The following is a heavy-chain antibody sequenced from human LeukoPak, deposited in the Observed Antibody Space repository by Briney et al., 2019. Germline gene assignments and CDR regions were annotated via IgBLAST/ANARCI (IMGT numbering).Heavy chain of an antibody. V-gene: IGHV3-66*01. CDR2: IYSGGST. CDR1: GITVNSNY. J-gene: IGHJ5*02. CDR3: ARVIGATWFDP. D-gene: IGHD2-15*01. Sequence: GGSLRLSCAASGITVNSNYMSWVRQAPGKGLEWVSVIYSGGSTYYADSVKGRFTISRDNSKNTLYLQMKSLRAEDTAVYYCARVIGATWFDPWGQGTLVTVSS.